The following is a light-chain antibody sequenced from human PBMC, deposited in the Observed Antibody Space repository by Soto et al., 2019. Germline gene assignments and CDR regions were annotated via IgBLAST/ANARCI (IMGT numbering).Light chain of an antibody. Sequence: DIQITQSPSALSASVGERVTITCRASQDIGTWLAWYQQKPEKAPKVLIYRASHLESGVPSRFSGSGSGTDFTLTISSLQPDDFATYYCQQYNSYSRTFGQGTKVDIK. CDR3: QQYNSYSRT. CDR1: QDIGTW. J-gene: IGKJ1*01. V-gene: IGKV1-5*03. CDR2: RAS.